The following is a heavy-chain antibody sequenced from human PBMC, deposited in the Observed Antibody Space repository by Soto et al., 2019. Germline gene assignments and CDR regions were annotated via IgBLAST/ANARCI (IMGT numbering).Heavy chain of an antibody. CDR2: ISYDGSNK. Sequence: QVQLVESGGGVVQPGRSLRLSCAASGFTFSSYGMHWVRQAPGKGLEWVAVISYDGSNKYYADSVKGRFTISRDNSKNTLYLQMNSLKAEDTAVYYCAKDAVVVVAAQYYCYYYMDVWGKGTTVTVSS. D-gene: IGHD2-15*01. V-gene: IGHV3-30*18. CDR3: AKDAVVVVAAQYYCYYYMDV. J-gene: IGHJ6*03. CDR1: GFTFSSYG.